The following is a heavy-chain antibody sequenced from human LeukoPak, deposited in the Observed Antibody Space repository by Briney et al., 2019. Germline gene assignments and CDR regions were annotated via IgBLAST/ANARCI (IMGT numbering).Heavy chain of an antibody. CDR1: GGSISRGGYY. V-gene: IGHV4-31*03. J-gene: IGHJ3*02. CDR2: IYYSGST. Sequence: SQTLSLTCTVSGGSISRGGYYWSWIRQHPGKGLEWIGYIYYSGSTYYNPSLKSRVTISVDTSKNQFSLKLSSVTAADTAVYYCARPYGDAPFDAFDIWGQGTMVTVSP. CDR3: ARPYGDAPFDAFDI. D-gene: IGHD4-17*01.